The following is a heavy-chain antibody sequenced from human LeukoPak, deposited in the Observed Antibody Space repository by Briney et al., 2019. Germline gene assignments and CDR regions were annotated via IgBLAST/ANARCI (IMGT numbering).Heavy chain of an antibody. CDR2: INPNSCGT. CDR1: GYTFTGYY. V-gene: IGHV1-2*02. J-gene: IGHJ3*01. Sequence: ASVKVSCKSSGYTFTGYYMHWVRQAPAQALEWVGWINPNSCGTNYAQKFQGRVTMTRDTSISTAYMELSMLRSDDTGVYYCAGERAYCGGDCYPKKGDAFDGWGEGTMVAVSS. D-gene: IGHD2-21*02. CDR3: AGERAYCGGDCYPKKGDAFDG.